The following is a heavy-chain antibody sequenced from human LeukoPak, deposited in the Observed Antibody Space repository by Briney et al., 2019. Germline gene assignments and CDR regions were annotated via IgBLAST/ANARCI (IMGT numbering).Heavy chain of an antibody. Sequence: ASVKVSCKASGYTFTSYDINWVRQATGQGLEWMGWMNPNSGNTGYAQKFQGRVTMTRNTSISTAYMELSSLRSEDTAVYYCARGYCTNGVCYPSGDYRGQGTLVTVSS. D-gene: IGHD2-8*01. CDR1: GYTFTSYD. CDR3: ARGYCTNGVCYPSGDY. J-gene: IGHJ4*02. V-gene: IGHV1-8*01. CDR2: MNPNSGNT.